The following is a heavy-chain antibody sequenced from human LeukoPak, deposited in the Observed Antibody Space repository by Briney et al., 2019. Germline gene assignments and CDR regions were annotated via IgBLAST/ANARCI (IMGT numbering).Heavy chain of an antibody. J-gene: IGHJ4*02. CDR3: ARDLPDIVSSQRMGD. D-gene: IGHD2-15*01. CDR1: GGTFSSYA. CDR2: IIPILGIA. Sequence: SVKVSCKASGGTFSSYAISWVRQASGQGLEWMVRIIPILGIANYAQKFQGRVTITADKSTSTAYMELSSLRSEDTAVYYCARDLPDIVSSQRMGDWGQVTLVTVSS. V-gene: IGHV1-69*04.